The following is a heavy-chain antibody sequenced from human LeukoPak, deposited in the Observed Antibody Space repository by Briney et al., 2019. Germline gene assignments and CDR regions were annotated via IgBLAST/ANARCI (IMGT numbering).Heavy chain of an antibody. V-gene: IGHV1-69*13. CDR1: GCTFSSYA. D-gene: IGHD3-3*01. Sequence: ASVKVSCKASGCTFSSYAISWVRQAPGQGLEWMGGIIPIFGTANYAQKFQGRVTITADESTSTAYMELSSLRSEDTAVYYCATVGRKDSIFGVVIPVWGQGTLVTVSS. CDR2: IIPIFGTA. J-gene: IGHJ4*02. CDR3: ATVGRKDSIFGVVIPV.